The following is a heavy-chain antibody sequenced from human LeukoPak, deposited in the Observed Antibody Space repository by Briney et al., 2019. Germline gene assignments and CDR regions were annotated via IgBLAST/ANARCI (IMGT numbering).Heavy chain of an antibody. J-gene: IGHJ6*03. CDR3: ARDGGYCSRTSCPASRMDV. D-gene: IGHD2-2*03. Sequence: PGGSLRLSCAASGFTFSSYGMHWVRQAPGKGLEGVAVIWFDGSNKYCADSVKGRFTISRDNSKNTLDLQMNSLRAEDTAVYYCARDGGYCSRTSCPASRMDVWGKGTTVTVSS. V-gene: IGHV3-33*01. CDR2: IWFDGSNK. CDR1: GFTFSSYG.